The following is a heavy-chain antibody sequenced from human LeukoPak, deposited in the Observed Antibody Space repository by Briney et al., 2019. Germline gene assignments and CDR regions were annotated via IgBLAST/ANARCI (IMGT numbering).Heavy chain of an antibody. CDR3: ATVTQYWYFDL. CDR2: INHSGST. D-gene: IGHD4-17*01. Sequence: SETLSLTCAVYGGSFSGYYWSWIRQAPGKGLEWIGEINHSGSTNYNPSLKSRVTISVDTSKNQFSLKLSSVTAADTAVYYCATVTQYWYFDLWGRGTLVTVSS. V-gene: IGHV4-34*01. CDR1: GGSFSGYY. J-gene: IGHJ2*01.